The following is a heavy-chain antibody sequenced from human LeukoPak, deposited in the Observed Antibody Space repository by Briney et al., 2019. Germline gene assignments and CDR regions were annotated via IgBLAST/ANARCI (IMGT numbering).Heavy chain of an antibody. CDR2: IYYSGST. CDR3: ARGPVRDYSNY. D-gene: IGHD4-11*01. CDR1: GVSISSGGYY. V-gene: IGHV4-31*03. Sequence: PSETLSLTCTVSGVSISSGGYYWSWIRQHPGKGPEWIGYIYYSGSTYYNPSLKSRLTISLDTSSNQFSLKLNSVTAADTAVYYCARGPVRDYSNYWGQGTLVTVSS. J-gene: IGHJ4*02.